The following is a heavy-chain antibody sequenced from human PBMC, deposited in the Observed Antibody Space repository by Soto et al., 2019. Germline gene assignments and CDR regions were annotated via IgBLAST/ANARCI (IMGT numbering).Heavy chain of an antibody. V-gene: IGHV1-69*06. J-gene: IGHJ6*02. CDR2: IIPIYDTS. D-gene: IGHD2-8*02. CDR3: ARGAVMSVIPPRYNTDV. Sequence: QPQLVQSGAELKKPGSSVKVSCKASGGTFSSNAISWVRQAPGQGLEWLGGIIPIYDTSNYAEKFQGRVTISADRSTSTAYMELRSLRAEDTAVYYCARGAVMSVIPPRYNTDVWGQGTTVTVSS. CDR1: GGTFSSNA.